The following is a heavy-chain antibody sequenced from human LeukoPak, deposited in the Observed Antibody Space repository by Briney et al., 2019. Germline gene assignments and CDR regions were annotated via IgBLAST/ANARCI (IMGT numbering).Heavy chain of an antibody. Sequence: GGSLRLSCAASGFTFSSYGMHWVRQAPGKGLEWVTVMSYDGSNEYYADSVKGRFTISRDNSKNTLYLQMNSLRVEDTAVYYCAKGKNSGTYAYYFDYWGQGTLVTVSS. CDR3: AKGKNSGTYAYYFDY. D-gene: IGHD1-26*01. V-gene: IGHV3-30*18. J-gene: IGHJ4*02. CDR1: GFTFSSYG. CDR2: MSYDGSNE.